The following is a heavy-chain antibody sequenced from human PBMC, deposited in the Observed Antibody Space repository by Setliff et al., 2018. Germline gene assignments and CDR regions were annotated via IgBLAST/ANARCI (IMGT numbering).Heavy chain of an antibody. V-gene: IGHV4-34*01. D-gene: IGHD6-6*01. CDR2: INHSGTT. J-gene: IGHJ4*02. Sequence: PSETLSLTCAVYGGSFSSFYWSWIRQPPGKGLEWIGEINHSGTTNYNPSLKSRVTISVDTSKKQFSLKMSSVHAADTAVYYCARGSRIAGRAIDFWGQGTLVTVSS. CDR3: ARGSRIAGRAIDF. CDR1: GGSFSSFY.